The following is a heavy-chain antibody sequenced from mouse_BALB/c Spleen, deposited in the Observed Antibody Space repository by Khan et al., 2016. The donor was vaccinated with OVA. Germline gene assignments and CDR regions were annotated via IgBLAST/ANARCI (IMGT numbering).Heavy chain of an antibody. V-gene: IGHV1-77*01. D-gene: IGHD1-1*01. CDR3: ARSGDGSLGY. Sequence: QVQLQQSGPVLVKPGASVKMSCKASGYTFTDYIIHWVRQRPGQGLEWIGQIYPGSGSTYYNEQFKGKATLTADKSSHTAYLQLRSLTSEDSAVYFCARSGDGSLGYWGQGTTLTVAS. J-gene: IGHJ2*01. CDR1: GYTFTDYI. CDR2: IYPGSGST.